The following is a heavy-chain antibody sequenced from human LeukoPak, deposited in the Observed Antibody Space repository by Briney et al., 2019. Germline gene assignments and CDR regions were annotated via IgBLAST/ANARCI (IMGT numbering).Heavy chain of an antibody. V-gene: IGHV3-48*04. J-gene: IGHJ6*03. Sequence: GGSLRLSCAVSGFTYSSYSMNWVRQAPGKGLEWVSYISSSSSSIYYPDSVKGRFTVSRDNGKNSLYLQMNSLRAEDTAVYYCARGDYYYYYYMDVWGKGTTVSVSS. CDR3: ARGDYYYYYYMDV. CDR2: ISSSSSSI. CDR1: GFTYSSYS.